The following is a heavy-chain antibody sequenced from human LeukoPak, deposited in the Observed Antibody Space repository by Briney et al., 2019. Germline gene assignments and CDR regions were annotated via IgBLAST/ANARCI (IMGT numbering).Heavy chain of an antibody. CDR1: GFTFSSYA. D-gene: IGHD5-18*01. V-gene: IGHV3-48*01. CDR2: ISSSSNTI. Sequence: GGSLRLSCAASGFTFSSYAMSWVRQAPEKGLEWVSYISSSSNTIYYADSVKGRFTISRDNAKNSLYLQMNSLRAEDTAAYYCARARGYSYGLDYWGQGTLVTVSS. J-gene: IGHJ4*02. CDR3: ARARGYSYGLDY.